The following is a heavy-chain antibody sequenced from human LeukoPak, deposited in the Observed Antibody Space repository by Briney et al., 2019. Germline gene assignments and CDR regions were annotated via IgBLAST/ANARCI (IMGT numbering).Heavy chain of an antibody. Sequence: GGSLRLSCAASGFTFDDYGMSWVRQAPGKGLEWVSGINWNGGSTGYADSVKGRFTISRDNAKSSLYLQMNSLRAEDTALYYCARDGYGDYWSDYWGQGTLVTVSS. CDR2: INWNGGST. D-gene: IGHD4-17*01. J-gene: IGHJ4*02. V-gene: IGHV3-20*04. CDR3: ARDGYGDYWSDY. CDR1: GFTFDDYG.